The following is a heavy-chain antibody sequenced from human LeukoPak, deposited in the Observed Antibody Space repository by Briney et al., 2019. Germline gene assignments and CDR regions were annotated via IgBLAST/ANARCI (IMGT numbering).Heavy chain of an antibody. J-gene: IGHJ4*02. CDR2: IYYSGGT. CDR1: GGSVSSGSYY. D-gene: IGHD6-13*01. V-gene: IGHV4-61*01. CDR3: GKDKSGIAGAGYYFDY. Sequence: SETLSLTCTVSGGSVSSGSYYWSWIRQPPGKGLEWIGYIYYSGGTNYNPSLKSRVTISVDTSKNQFSLKLSSVTAADTAIYYCGKDKSGIAGAGYYFDYWGQGTLVTVSS.